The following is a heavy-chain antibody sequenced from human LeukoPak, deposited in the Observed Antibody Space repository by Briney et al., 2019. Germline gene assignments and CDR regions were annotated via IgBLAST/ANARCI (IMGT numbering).Heavy chain of an antibody. CDR2: IKEDGSEK. D-gene: IGHD3-22*01. J-gene: IGHJ4*02. V-gene: IGHV3-7*01. Sequence: GGYLRLSCAASGFTFSSYWMSWVRQAPGKGLEWVANIKEDGSEKYYADSVKGRFTISRDNGKNSLYLQMNSLRAEDTAVYYCARTLAARHTSGYIDYWGQGTLVTVSS. CDR1: GFTFSSYW. CDR3: ARTLAARHTSGYIDY.